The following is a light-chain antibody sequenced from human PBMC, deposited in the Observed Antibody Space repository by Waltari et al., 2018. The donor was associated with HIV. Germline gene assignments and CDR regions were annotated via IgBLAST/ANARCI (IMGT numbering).Light chain of an antibody. CDR1: NSNIGAGYD. CDR3: QSYDSSVSGWV. Sequence: QSVLTQPPSVSGAPGQRVTIPCTGSNSNIGAGYDIHWYQQLPGTAPKLLIYGNSNRPSGVPDRFSGSKSGTSASLAITGLQAEDEADYYCQSYDSSVSGWVFGGGTKLTVL. V-gene: IGLV1-40*01. J-gene: IGLJ3*02. CDR2: GNS.